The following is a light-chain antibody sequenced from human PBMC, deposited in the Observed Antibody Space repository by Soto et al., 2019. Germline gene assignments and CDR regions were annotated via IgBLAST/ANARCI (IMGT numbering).Light chain of an antibody. J-gene: IGKJ2*01. CDR3: QQDNS. CDR2: DVS. CDR1: QNINTY. Sequence: DIQMTQSPSTLSASVGDRVTITCRASQNINTYLAWYQHKPGKAPKVLIYDVSSLQSGLPSRFSGSGSGTECTLTISSLPPDDFATYYRQQDNSFGQGTKLDIK. V-gene: IGKV1-5*01.